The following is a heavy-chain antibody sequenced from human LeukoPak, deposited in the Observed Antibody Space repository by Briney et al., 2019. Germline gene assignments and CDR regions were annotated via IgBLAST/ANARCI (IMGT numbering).Heavy chain of an antibody. CDR3: AREGGYYDILTGYYLGY. J-gene: IGHJ4*02. D-gene: IGHD3-9*01. V-gene: IGHV3-53*01. CDR1: GFTVSSNY. CDR2: IYSGGST. Sequence: TGGSLRLSCAASGFTVSSNYMSWVRQAPGKGLEWVSVIYSGGSTYYADSVKGRFTISRDNSKNTLYLQMNSLRAEDTAVYYCAREGGYYDILTGYYLGYWGQGTLVTVSS.